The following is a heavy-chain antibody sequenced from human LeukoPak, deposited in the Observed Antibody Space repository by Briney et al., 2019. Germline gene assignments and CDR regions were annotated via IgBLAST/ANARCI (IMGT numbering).Heavy chain of an antibody. CDR3: ATDGSPFDN. CDR2: IKQDGNER. Sequence: GGSLRLSCAASGFTFSSYWMSWVRQPPGKGLEWVANIKQDGNERYYLDSVKGRFTISRDNAKNSLYLQMDSLRAEDTAVYYCATDGSPFDNWGQGTLVTVSS. CDR1: GFTFSSYW. J-gene: IGHJ4*02. V-gene: IGHV3-7*01.